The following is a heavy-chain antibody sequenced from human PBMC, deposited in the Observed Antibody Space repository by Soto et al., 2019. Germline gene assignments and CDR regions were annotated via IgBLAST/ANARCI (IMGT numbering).Heavy chain of an antibody. CDR1: GYTFTSYA. CDR3: TYGSGAHLYYYYGMDV. Sequence: ASVKVSCKASGYTFTSYAMHWVRQAPGQRLEWMGWINAGNGNPKYSQKFQGRVTITRDTSASTAYMELSSLRSEDTAVYYCTYGSGAHLYYYYGMDVWGQGTTVTSP. V-gene: IGHV1-3*01. J-gene: IGHJ6*02. CDR2: INAGNGNP. D-gene: IGHD3-10*01.